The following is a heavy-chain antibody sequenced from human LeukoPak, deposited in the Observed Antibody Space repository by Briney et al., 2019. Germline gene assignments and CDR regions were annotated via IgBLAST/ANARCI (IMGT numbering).Heavy chain of an antibody. CDR2: ISSSSSYI. J-gene: IGHJ4*02. D-gene: IGHD6-19*01. V-gene: IGHV3-21*01. CDR3: ARDHDSSGWVYFDY. Sequence: PGGSLRLSCEVSGFTFSTYSMNWVRQAPGKGMEWVSFISSSSSYIYYADSVKDRFTISRDNAKNSLFLQMNSLRAEDTAVYYCARDHDSSGWVYFDYWGQGTLVTVSS. CDR1: GFTFSTYS.